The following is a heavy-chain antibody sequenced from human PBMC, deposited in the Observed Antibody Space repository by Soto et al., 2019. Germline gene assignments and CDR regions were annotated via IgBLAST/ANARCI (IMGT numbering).Heavy chain of an antibody. CDR3: AKGSAGFLEWLPAFDT. CDR1: GFTFSNYA. CDR2: ISGSGSTT. J-gene: IGHJ5*02. D-gene: IGHD3-3*01. V-gene: IGHV3-23*01. Sequence: GGSLRLSCAASGFTFSNYAMTWVRQAPGKGLEWVSAISGSGSTTYYADSVKGRSTISRDNSKNTLYLQMNSLRAEDTAVYYCAKGSAGFLEWLPAFDTWGQGTLVTVSS.